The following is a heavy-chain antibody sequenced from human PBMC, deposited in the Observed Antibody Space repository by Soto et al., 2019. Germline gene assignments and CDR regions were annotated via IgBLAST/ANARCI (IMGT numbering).Heavy chain of an antibody. CDR2: ISYDGSNK. CDR3: ARDNVRSSSPDQLSYYFGY. CDR1: GGSFSNDT. Sequence: HPAGSMTLSSAASGGSFSNDTIHWGRQSPDKGQEWVAVISYDGSNKYYADSVKGRFTISRDNSKNTLYLQMNSLRAEDTAVYYCARDNVRSSSPDQLSYYFGYWGPGSAVTVS. V-gene: IGHV3-30-3*01. D-gene: IGHD6-6*01. J-gene: IGHJ4*02.